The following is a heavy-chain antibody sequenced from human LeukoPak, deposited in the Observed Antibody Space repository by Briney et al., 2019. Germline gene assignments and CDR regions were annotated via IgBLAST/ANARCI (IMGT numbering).Heavy chain of an antibody. CDR2: IRFEGSDE. Sequence: PGESLRLSCAAPGFNFDKYGMHWVRQAPGKGLEWVTFIRFEGSDEYYADSVKGRFSISRDNSNKQLYLQMNSLKSEDTAVYYCANLDDYRGQGTLVTVSS. J-gene: IGHJ4*02. V-gene: IGHV3-30*02. CDR3: ANLDDY. CDR1: GFNFDKYG.